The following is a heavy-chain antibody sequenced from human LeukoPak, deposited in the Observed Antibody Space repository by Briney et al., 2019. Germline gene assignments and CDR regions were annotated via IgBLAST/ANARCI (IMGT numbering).Heavy chain of an antibody. D-gene: IGHD1-26*01. CDR3: ATDLVGAHSFDY. Sequence: ASVKVSCKASGYTFTSYDINWVRQATGQGLEWMGWMNPNSGNTGYAQKFQGRVTITRNTSISTAYMELSSLRSEDTAVYYCATDLVGAHSFDYWGQGTLVTVSS. V-gene: IGHV1-8*03. CDR2: MNPNSGNT. CDR1: GYTFTSYD. J-gene: IGHJ4*02.